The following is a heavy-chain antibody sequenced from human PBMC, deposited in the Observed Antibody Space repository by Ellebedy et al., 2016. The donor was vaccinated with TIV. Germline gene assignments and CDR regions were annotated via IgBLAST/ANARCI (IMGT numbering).Heavy chain of an antibody. CDR3: ARGYGDYLHYYYYGMDV. CDR2: IYYSGST. J-gene: IGHJ6*02. D-gene: IGHD4-17*01. Sequence: MPSETLSLTCTVSGGSISSYYWSWIRQPPGKGLEWIGYIYYSGSTNYNPSLKSRVTISVDTSKNQFSLKLSSVTAADTAVYYCARGYGDYLHYYYYGMDVWGQGTTVTVSS. V-gene: IGHV4-59*01. CDR1: GGSISSYY.